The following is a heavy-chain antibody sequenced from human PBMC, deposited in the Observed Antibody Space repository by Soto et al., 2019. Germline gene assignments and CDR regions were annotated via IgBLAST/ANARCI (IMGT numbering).Heavy chain of an antibody. Sequence: SSVKVSCKASGYTFTTYGFSWVRQAPGQGLECVGWISAYNGNTHCSQKFQGRVTMTTDTSTGTAYMELRSLRSDDTAVYYCARVNLWHSSPRGPSVDPWGQGTMVTVSA. CDR1: GYTFTTYG. D-gene: IGHD2-21*01. CDR3: ARVNLWHSSPRGPSVDP. J-gene: IGHJ5*02. CDR2: ISAYNGNT. V-gene: IGHV1-18*04.